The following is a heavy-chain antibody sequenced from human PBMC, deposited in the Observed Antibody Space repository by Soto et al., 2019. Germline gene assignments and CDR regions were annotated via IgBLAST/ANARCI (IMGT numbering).Heavy chain of an antibody. CDR1: GGTFSSYA. CDR3: ARGNGGTYNWFDP. J-gene: IGHJ5*02. Sequence: SVKVSCKASGGTFSSYAISWVRQAPGQGLEWMGGIIPIFGTANYAQKFQGRITITADGSTSTAYMELSSLRSEDTAVYYCARGNGGTYNWFDPWGQGSLVTVSS. CDR2: IIPIFGTA. D-gene: IGHD1-1*01. V-gene: IGHV1-69*13.